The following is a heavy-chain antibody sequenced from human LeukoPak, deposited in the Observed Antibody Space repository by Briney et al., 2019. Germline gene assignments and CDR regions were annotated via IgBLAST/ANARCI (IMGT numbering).Heavy chain of an antibody. Sequence: PSETLSLTCTVSGGSISSYYWSWIRQSAGKGLEWIGRIYISGSTNYNPSLKSRVTMSVDTSKNQFSLKLGSVTAADTAVYYCARGRPLYYYGSGSYYRPLDYWGQGTLVTVSS. CDR1: GGSISSYY. CDR3: ARGRPLYYYGSGSYYRPLDY. D-gene: IGHD3-10*01. V-gene: IGHV4-4*07. J-gene: IGHJ4*02. CDR2: IYISGST.